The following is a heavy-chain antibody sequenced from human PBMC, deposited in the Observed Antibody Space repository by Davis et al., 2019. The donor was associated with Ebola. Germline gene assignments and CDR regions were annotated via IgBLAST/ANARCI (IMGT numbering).Heavy chain of an antibody. V-gene: IGHV6-1*01. Sequence: PSETLSLTCAIPGDSVSRGAWNWIRQSPSRGLEWLGMTYYSSKWNNAYAVSVKSRITINADTSGNKFYLQLNSVTPDDTAVYYCTRGWLRGWFDPWGQGTLVIVSS. D-gene: IGHD5-12*01. CDR3: TRGWLRGWFDP. J-gene: IGHJ5*02. CDR2: TYYSSKWNN. CDR1: GDSVSRGA.